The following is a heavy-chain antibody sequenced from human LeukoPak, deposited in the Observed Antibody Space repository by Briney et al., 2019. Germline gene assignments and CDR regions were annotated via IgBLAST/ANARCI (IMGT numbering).Heavy chain of an antibody. Sequence: GESLKISCQGSGYNFKSHWIGWVRQVPGKGLEWMGIIWPSDSDTKYSPSFQGQVTFSADTSINTAYLQWSSLKASDTAMYYCARPVTSARGRYFHDWGQGTLVTVSS. CDR3: ARPVTSARGRYFHD. J-gene: IGHJ4*02. D-gene: IGHD3-16*01. CDR1: GYNFKSHW. CDR2: IWPSDSDT. V-gene: IGHV5-51*01.